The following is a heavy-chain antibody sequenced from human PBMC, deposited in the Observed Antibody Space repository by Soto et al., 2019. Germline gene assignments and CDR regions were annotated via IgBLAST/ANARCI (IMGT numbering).Heavy chain of an antibody. D-gene: IGHD3-10*02. CDR3: VADYVATDTFDI. CDR2: ISYDGSNK. CDR1: GFTFSSYD. V-gene: IGHV3-30*03. J-gene: IGHJ3*02. Sequence: SLRLSCAASGFTFSSYDIHWVRQAPGKGLEWVAVISYDGSNKYYADSVKGRFTISRDNSKNTLYLQMNSLRAEDTALYYCVADYVATDTFDIWGQGTMVTVSS.